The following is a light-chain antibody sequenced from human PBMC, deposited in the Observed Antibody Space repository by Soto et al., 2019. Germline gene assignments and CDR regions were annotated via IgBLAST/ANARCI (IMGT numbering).Light chain of an antibody. CDR3: QQYGSFSIT. Sequence: EVVLTQSPGTLSLSPGERATLSCRASQSVDSSHLAWYQHRPGRAPRLLVYGASRRATGIPDRFSGSGSGTDFTLTISRLEPEDFAVYYCQQYGSFSITFGQGTRLEIK. CDR1: QSVDSSH. CDR2: GAS. V-gene: IGKV3-20*01. J-gene: IGKJ5*01.